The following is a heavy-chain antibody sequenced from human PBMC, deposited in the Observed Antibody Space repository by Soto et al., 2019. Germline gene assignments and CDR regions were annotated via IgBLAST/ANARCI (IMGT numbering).Heavy chain of an antibody. CDR3: AIGGVGGTVYFGYFDY. Sequence: QVQLVESGGGVVQPGRSLRLSCAASAFIFDGYGMHWVRQAPGKGPEWVAVLRHDGSDIHYADSVRGRFTISRDNSDKMVYLQMNNLRAEDTAVYYCAIGGVGGTVYFGYFDYWGQGTLVTVSS. D-gene: IGHD1-26*01. CDR1: AFIFDGYG. J-gene: IGHJ4*02. V-gene: IGHV3-33*01. CDR2: LRHDGSDI.